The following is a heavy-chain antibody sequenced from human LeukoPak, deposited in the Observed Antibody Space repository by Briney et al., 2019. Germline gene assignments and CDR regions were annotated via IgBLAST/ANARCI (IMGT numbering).Heavy chain of an antibody. D-gene: IGHD3-22*01. CDR2: IIPIFDTP. V-gene: IGHV1-69*13. Sequence: GASVKVSCKASGGTFSSYAISWVRQAPGQGLEWMGGIIPIFDTPNYAQKFRGRVTITADESTSTAYMELSSLRSDDTAVYYCARGGHYDSSGSMIYAFDIWGQGTMVTVSS. J-gene: IGHJ3*02. CDR1: GGTFSSYA. CDR3: ARGGHYDSSGSMIYAFDI.